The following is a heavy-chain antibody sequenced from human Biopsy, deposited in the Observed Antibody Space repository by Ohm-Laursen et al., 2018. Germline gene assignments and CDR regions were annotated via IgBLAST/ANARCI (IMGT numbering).Heavy chain of an antibody. CDR3: ARMFARPGACSGGTCYPGDDY. CDR1: GFTFSDHY. CDR2: SRNKANSYTP. D-gene: IGHD2-15*01. V-gene: IGHV3-72*01. J-gene: IGHJ4*02. Sequence: SLRLSCAASGFTFSDHYMEWVRQAPGKGLEWVGRSRNKANSYTPVYAASVKGRFTISRDESETSMFLQMSGLKTEDTAVYYCARMFARPGACSGGTCYPGDDYWGQGTLVTVSS.